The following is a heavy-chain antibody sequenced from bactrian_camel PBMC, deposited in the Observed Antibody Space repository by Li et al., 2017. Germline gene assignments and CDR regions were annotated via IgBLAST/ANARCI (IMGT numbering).Heavy chain of an antibody. D-gene: IGHD7*01. CDR1: GFTSSRAY. J-gene: IGHJ4*01. Sequence: HVQLVESGGGLVQPGDSLRLSCTVSGFTSSRAYMGWFRRLPGQEREGVAAIAGDGRTDYADSVKGRFTISRDGAKNTLYLQMNSLKPEDTGMYYCAFEIQPRVGGLDYSQGAPMAPLCPTQGYWGQGTQVTVS. CDR2: IAGDGRT. V-gene: IGHV3S55*01. CDR3: AFEIQPRVGGLDYSQGAPMAPLCPTQGY.